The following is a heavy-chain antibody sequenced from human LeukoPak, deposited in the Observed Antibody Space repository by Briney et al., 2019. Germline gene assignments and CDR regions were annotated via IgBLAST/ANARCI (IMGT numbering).Heavy chain of an antibody. CDR3: ASGPNRDYGGNSYYYGMDV. CDR1: GFTVSSNY. V-gene: IGHV3-66*01. CDR2: IYSGGST. D-gene: IGHD4-23*01. Sequence: GGSLRLSCAASGFTVSSNYMSWVRQAPGKGLEWVSVIYSGGSTYYADSVKGRFTISRDNSKNTLYLQMNSLRAEDTAVYYCASGPNRDYGGNSYYYGMDVWGQGTTVTVSS. J-gene: IGHJ6*02.